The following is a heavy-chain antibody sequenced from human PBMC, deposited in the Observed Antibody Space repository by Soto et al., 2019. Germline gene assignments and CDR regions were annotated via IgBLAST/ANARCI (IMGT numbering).Heavy chain of an antibody. Sequence: ASVKVSCKASGYSFTNNDVSWVRQATGQGLEWMGWMNPGSGDTGYAQKFQGRVTMARDISIATAYMELSSLRSDDTAIYYCARMATFGSLNWFDPWGQGTQVTVSS. V-gene: IGHV1-8*01. CDR1: GYSFTNND. CDR3: ARMATFGSLNWFDP. J-gene: IGHJ5*02. CDR2: MNPGSGDT. D-gene: IGHD3-16*01.